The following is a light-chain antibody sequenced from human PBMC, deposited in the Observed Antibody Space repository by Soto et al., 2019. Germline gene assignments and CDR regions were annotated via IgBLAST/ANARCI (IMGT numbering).Light chain of an antibody. Sequence: DIQMTQSPSSLSASVGDGVTITCRASQSISSYLNWYQQKPGKAPKLLIYAASSLQSGVPSRFSGSGSGTDFTLTISSLQPDDFATYYCQQYNSYSWTFGQGTKVDIK. V-gene: IGKV1-39*01. CDR2: AAS. CDR3: QQYNSYSWT. J-gene: IGKJ1*01. CDR1: QSISSY.